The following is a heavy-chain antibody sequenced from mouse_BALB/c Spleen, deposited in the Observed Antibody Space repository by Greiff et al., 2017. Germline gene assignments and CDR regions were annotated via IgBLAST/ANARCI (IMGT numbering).Heavy chain of an antibody. V-gene: IGHV5-6*01. CDR3: ARPPDGYYYLDD. Sequence: EVQLVESGGDLVKPGGSLKLSCAASGFTFSSYGMSWVRQTPDKRLEWVATISSGGSYTYYPDSVKGRFTISRDNAKNTLYLQMSSLKSEDTAMYYCARPPDGYYYLDDWGQGTSVTVSS. D-gene: IGHD2-3*01. CDR1: GFTFSSYG. J-gene: IGHJ4*01. CDR2: ISSGGSYT.